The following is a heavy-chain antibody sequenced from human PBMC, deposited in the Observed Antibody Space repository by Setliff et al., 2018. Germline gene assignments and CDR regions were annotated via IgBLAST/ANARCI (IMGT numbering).Heavy chain of an antibody. J-gene: IGHJ3*02. V-gene: IGHV4-31*03. CDR3: ARVPRFTDTRNAFDI. D-gene: IGHD5-18*01. Sequence: SETLSLTCTVSGGSISSGGYYWSWIRQHPGKGLEWIGYIYYSGNTYYNPSLKSRVTTSADTSKNQFSLKLSSVTAADTAVYYCARVPRFTDTRNAFDIWGQGTMVTVSS. CDR2: IYYSGNT. CDR1: GGSISSGGYY.